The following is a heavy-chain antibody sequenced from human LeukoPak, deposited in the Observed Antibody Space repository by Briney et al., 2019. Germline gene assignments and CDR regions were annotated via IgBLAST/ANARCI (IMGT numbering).Heavy chain of an antibody. Sequence: PSETLSLTCAVSGYSISSGYYWGWIRQPPGKGLEWIGSIYHSGSTYYNPSLKSRVTISVDTSKNQFSLKLSSVTAADTAVYYCARNKKINVTFDYWGQGTLVTVSS. J-gene: IGHJ4*01. CDR2: IYHSGST. CDR1: GYSISSGYY. CDR3: ARNKKINVTFDY. V-gene: IGHV4-38-2*01. D-gene: IGHD4-11*01.